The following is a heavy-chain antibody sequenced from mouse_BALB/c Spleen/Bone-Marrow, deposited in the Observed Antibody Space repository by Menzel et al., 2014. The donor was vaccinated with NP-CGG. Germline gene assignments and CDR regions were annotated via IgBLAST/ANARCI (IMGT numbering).Heavy chain of an antibody. CDR2: IDPTDNYI. V-gene: IGHV1-69*02. D-gene: IGHD2-3*01. Sequence: QVQLQQSGAELVKPGASVKLSCKASGYNFTSYWMNWVKQRPGQGLEWIGEIDPTDNYINYNQKVKGKGTLTVDKSSSTAYMQLSSLTSEDSAVYYCARSRELYDYWYFDVWGAGTTVTVSS. J-gene: IGHJ1*01. CDR1: GYNFTSYW. CDR3: ARSRELYDYWYFDV.